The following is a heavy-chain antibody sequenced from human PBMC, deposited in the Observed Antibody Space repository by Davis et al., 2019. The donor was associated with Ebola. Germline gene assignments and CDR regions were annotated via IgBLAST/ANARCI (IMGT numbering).Heavy chain of an antibody. J-gene: IGHJ4*02. CDR1: GFTFSSYS. CDR3: ARYRFSGSYWDY. D-gene: IGHD3-10*01. V-gene: IGHV3-48*02. CDR2: ISSSSSTI. Sequence: PGGSLRLSCAASGFTFSSYSMNWVRQAPGHALLSLSYISSSSSTIYYADSVKGRFTISRDNAKNSLYLQMNSLRDEDTAVYYCARYRFSGSYWDYWGQGTLVTVSS.